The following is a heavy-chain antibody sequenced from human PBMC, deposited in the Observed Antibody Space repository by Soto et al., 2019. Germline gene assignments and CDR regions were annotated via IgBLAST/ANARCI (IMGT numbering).Heavy chain of an antibody. D-gene: IGHD4-17*01. CDR2: IYYSGST. V-gene: IGHV4-31*03. Sequence: PSETLSLTCSVSGGSISGSGRFWSWIRQHPGKGLEWIANIYYSGSTDYNPSLKSRVTMTVDTTKNQFSLNLNSVTAADTAVYYCARVNPHESADLDSGDYIWDLGSIDPWGQGTLVTVS. J-gene: IGHJ5*02. CDR1: GGSISGSGRF. CDR3: ARVNPHESADLDSGDYIWDLGSIDP.